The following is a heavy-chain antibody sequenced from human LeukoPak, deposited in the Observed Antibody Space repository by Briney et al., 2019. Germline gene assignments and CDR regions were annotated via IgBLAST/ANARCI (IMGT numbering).Heavy chain of an antibody. CDR2: ISDSGGSA. Sequence: GGSLRLSCAASGFTFSSHWMHWVRQAPGKGLVWVSAISDSGGSAYYADSVKGRFTISRDNSKNTLYLQMNSLRAEDTAAYYCAKDRALGYSSSYDYWGQGTLVTVSS. CDR1: GFTFSSHW. J-gene: IGHJ4*02. V-gene: IGHV3-23*01. CDR3: AKDRALGYSSSYDY. D-gene: IGHD6-6*01.